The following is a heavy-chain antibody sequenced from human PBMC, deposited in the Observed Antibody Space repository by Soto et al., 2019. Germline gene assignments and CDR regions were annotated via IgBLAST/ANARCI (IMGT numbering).Heavy chain of an antibody. CDR1: GFTFSDYY. CDR3: ARSQGDRVVDY. CDR2: ITTSSNI. V-gene: IGHV3-11*01. Sequence: QVQLVESGGGLVKPGGSLRLSCAASGFTFSDYYMSWIRQAPGKGLEWLSYITTSSNIYSADSVKGRFTISRDNAKNLLYLQMNSLRAEDTAVYYCARSQGDRVVDYWGQGTLVTVSS. J-gene: IGHJ4*02. D-gene: IGHD2-21*01.